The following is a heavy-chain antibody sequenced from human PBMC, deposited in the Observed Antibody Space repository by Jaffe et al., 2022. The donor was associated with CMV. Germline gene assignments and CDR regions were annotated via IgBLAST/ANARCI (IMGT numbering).Heavy chain of an antibody. CDR1: GGSISSSSYY. Sequence: QLQLQESGPGLVKPSETLSLTCTVSGGSISSSSYYWGWIRQPPGKGLEWIGSIYYSGSTYYNPSLKSRVTISVDTSKNQFSLKLSSVTAADTAVYYCARSRCSSTSCYGYYYYYMDVWGKGTTVTVSS. CDR3: ARSRCSSTSCYGYYYYYMDV. CDR2: IYYSGST. V-gene: IGHV4-39*01. J-gene: IGHJ6*03. D-gene: IGHD2-2*01.